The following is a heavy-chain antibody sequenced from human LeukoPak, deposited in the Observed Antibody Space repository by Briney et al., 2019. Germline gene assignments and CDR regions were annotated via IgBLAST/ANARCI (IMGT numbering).Heavy chain of an antibody. CDR1: GFTFSSYA. CDR3: AKESFEWLVEASGQDWFDP. CDR2: ISGSGGST. J-gene: IGHJ5*02. V-gene: IGHV3-23*01. Sequence: GGSLRLSCAASGFTFSSYAMSWVRQAPGKGLEWVASISGSGGSTYYVDSVKGRFTISRDNSKNTLYLQMNSLRAEDTAVYYCAKESFEWLVEASGQDWFDPWGQGTLVTVSS. D-gene: IGHD6-19*01.